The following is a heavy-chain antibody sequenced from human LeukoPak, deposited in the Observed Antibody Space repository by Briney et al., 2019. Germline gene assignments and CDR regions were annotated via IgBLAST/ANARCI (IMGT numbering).Heavy chain of an antibody. D-gene: IGHD1-26*01. CDR1: GGSFSGYY. Sequence: SETLSLTCAVYGGSFSGYYWSWIRQPPGKGLEWIGEINHSGSTNYNPSLKSRVTISVDTSKNQFFLKLSSVTAADTAVYYCARVGDDGYFDYWGQGTLVTVSS. CDR2: INHSGST. CDR3: ARVGDDGYFDY. V-gene: IGHV4-34*01. J-gene: IGHJ4*02.